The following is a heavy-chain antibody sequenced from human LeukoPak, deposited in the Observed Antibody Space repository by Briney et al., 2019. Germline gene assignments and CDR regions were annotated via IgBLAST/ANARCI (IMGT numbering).Heavy chain of an antibody. V-gene: IGHV1-8*02. CDR1: GGTFSSYA. CDR3: AIKLSSGGY. J-gene: IGHJ4*02. CDR2: VSPNSANT. Sequence: ASVKVSCKASGGTFSSYAISWVRQAPGQGLEWMGWVSPNSANTAYAQKFQGRVTMTRNTSISTAYMELSSLRSEDTAVYYCAIKLSSGGYWGQGTLVTVSS. D-gene: IGHD3-22*01.